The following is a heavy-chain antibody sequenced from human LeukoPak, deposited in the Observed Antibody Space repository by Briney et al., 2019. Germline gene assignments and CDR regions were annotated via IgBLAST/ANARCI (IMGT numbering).Heavy chain of an antibody. Sequence: ASVKVSCKASGYTFTSYGISWVRQAPGQGLEWMGWISAYNGNTNYAQKLQGRVTMTTDTSTSTAYMELRSLRSDDTAVYYCARSSSVTIPGYYFDYWGQGTLVTVSS. D-gene: IGHD2-21*01. CDR3: ARSSSVTIPGYYFDY. CDR1: GYTFTSYG. V-gene: IGHV1-18*01. CDR2: ISAYNGNT. J-gene: IGHJ4*02.